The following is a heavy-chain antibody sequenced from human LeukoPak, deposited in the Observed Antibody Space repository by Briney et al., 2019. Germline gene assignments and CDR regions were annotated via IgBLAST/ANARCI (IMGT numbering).Heavy chain of an antibody. CDR2: ISAYNGNT. CDR3: ARSEMATIDFDY. V-gene: IGHV1-18*01. D-gene: IGHD5-24*01. J-gene: IGHJ4*02. Sequence: ASVKVSCKASGYTFTSYGISWVRQAPGQGLEWMGWISAYNGNTNYAQKFQGRVTMTRDTSTSTVYMELSSLRSEDTAVYYCARSEMATIDFDYWGQGTLVTVSS. CDR1: GYTFTSYG.